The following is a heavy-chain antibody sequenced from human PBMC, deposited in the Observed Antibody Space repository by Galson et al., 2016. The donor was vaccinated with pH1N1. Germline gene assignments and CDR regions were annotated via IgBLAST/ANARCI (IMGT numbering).Heavy chain of an antibody. V-gene: IGHV5-51*03. J-gene: IGHJ3*01. CDR1: GYSFTSQW. CDR2: VNPGGSTI. Sequence: QSGAEVKKPGESLKISCKASGYSFTSQWIAWVRQVPGKGLEWVGVVNPGGSTIRYSPSFQGRVTISTDKSITTAYLQWISLRASDTATYYCARQYGFGDYRGAAFDCWGQGTVVIVSS. D-gene: IGHD4-17*01. CDR3: ARQYGFGDYRGAAFDC.